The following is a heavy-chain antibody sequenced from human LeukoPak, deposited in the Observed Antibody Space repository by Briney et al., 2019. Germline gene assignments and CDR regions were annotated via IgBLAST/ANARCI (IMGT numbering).Heavy chain of an antibody. J-gene: IGHJ4*02. CDR2: IYYSGRT. D-gene: IGHD3-10*01. CDR3: AADYGSGSYRFDY. CDR1: GVTISSYS. V-gene: IGHV4-59*03. Sequence: SETLSLTCTVSGVTISSYSRSWIRQPPGKGLEWIGYIYYSGRTVYNPSLTSRVTISIDASKDQFSLRLSSVTAADTAIYYCAADYGSGSYRFDYWGQGTLVTVSS.